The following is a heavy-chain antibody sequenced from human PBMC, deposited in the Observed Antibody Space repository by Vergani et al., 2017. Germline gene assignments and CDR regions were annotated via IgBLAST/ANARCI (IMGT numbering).Heavy chain of an antibody. CDR2: ISAYNGNT. V-gene: IGHV1-18*01. J-gene: IGHJ6*02. D-gene: IGHD2-8*01. CDR3: AGHLMGGDYYYYYGMDV. Sequence: QVQLVQSGAEVKKPGASVKVSCKASGYTFTSYGISWVRQAPGQGLEWMGWISAYNGNTNYAQKLQGRVTMTTDTSTSTAYMELRSLRSDDTAVYYCAGHLMGGDYYYYYGMDVWDQGPTVTVSS. CDR1: GYTFTSYG.